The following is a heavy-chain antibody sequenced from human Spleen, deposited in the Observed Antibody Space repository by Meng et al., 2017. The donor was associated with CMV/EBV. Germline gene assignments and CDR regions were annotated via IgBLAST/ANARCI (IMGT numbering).Heavy chain of an antibody. CDR2: INPNSGGT. V-gene: IGHV1-2*02. CDR1: GCTFTGYY. J-gene: IGHJ6*02. CDR3: AREISDSSPRLVYYYYYGMDV. D-gene: IGHD6-19*01. Sequence: ASVKVSCKASGCTFTGYYMHWVRQAPGQGLEWMGWINPNSGGTNYAQKFQGRVTMTRDTSISTAYMEPSRLRSDDTAVYYCAREISDSSPRLVYYYYYGMDVWGQGTTVTISS.